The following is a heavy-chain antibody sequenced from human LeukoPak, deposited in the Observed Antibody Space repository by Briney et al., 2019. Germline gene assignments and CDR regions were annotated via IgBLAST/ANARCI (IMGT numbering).Heavy chain of an antibody. CDR2: IRPDGSEE. CDR1: GFTFSRYW. V-gene: IGHV3-7*01. D-gene: IGHD2-21*01. CDR3: ARYSRSADSF. J-gene: IGHJ4*02. Sequence: AGGSLRLSCAASGFTFSRYWMSWVRQAPGKGLDWVANIRPDGSEEQYVDSVKGRFTISRDNAKNSLFLQMNSLRAEDTAVYYCARYSRSADSFWGQGTLVTVSS.